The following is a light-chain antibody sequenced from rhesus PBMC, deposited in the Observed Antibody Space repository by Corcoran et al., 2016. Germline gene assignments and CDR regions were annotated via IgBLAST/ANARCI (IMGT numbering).Light chain of an antibody. Sequence: DIQMTQSPSSLSASVGDTVTITCRASQSISSWLAWYPQKPGKAPKLLNYKASRLQSGVPSRFSGSGSGTDFNLTISSLQSEDFATYYCQQYSSSPYSFGQGTKVEIK. CDR3: QQYSSSPYS. CDR2: KAS. CDR1: QSISSW. V-gene: IGKV1-22*01. J-gene: IGKJ2*01.